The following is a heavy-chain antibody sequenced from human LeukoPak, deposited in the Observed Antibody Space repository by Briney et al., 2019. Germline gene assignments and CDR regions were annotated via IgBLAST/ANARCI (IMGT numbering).Heavy chain of an antibody. CDR1: GGSFSGYY. Sequence: SETLSLTCAVYGGSFSGYYWSWIRQPPGKGLEWIGEINHSGSTNYNPSLKSRVTISVDTSKNQFSLKLSSVTAADTAVYYCARMGATASFFQHWGQGTLVTVSP. J-gene: IGHJ1*01. D-gene: IGHD1-26*01. CDR3: ARMGATASFFQH. CDR2: INHSGST. V-gene: IGHV4-34*01.